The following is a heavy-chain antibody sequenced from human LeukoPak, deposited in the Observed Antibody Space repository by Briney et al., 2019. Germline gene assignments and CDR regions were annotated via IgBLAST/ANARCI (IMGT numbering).Heavy chain of an antibody. V-gene: IGHV4-59*12. D-gene: IGHD6-6*01. Sequence: PSETLSLTCTVSGGSISSYYWSWIRQPPGNGLEWIGYIYYSGITNYNPSLKSRVTISVDTSKNQFSLKLSSVTAADTAVYYCATTATFEYSSSRGWFDPWGQGTLVTVSS. CDR1: GGSISSYY. CDR3: ATTATFEYSSSRGWFDP. J-gene: IGHJ5*02. CDR2: IYYSGIT.